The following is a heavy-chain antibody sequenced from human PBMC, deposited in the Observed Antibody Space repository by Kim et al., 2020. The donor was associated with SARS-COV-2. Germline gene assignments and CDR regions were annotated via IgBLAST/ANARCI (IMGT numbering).Heavy chain of an antibody. Sequence: GGSLRLSCAASGFTFSSYGMHWVRQAPGKGLEWVAVIWYDGSNKYYADSVKGRFTISRDNSKNTLYLQMNSLRAEDTAVYYCAKVLTQWLAAGGMDVWGQGTTVTVSS. CDR1: GFTFSSYG. CDR2: IWYDGSNK. D-gene: IGHD6-19*01. CDR3: AKVLTQWLAAGGMDV. V-gene: IGHV3-33*06. J-gene: IGHJ6*02.